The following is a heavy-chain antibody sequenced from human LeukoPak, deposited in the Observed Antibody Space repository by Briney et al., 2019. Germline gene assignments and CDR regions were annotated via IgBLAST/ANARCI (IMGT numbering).Heavy chain of an antibody. J-gene: IGHJ6*03. CDR1: GFTFSSYA. Sequence: PGGSLRLPCAASGFTFSSYAMSWVRQAPGKGLEWVSAISGSGGSTYYADSVKGRFTISRDNSKNTLYLQMNSLRAEDTAVYYCASNIGAFYYMDVWGKGTTVTVSS. V-gene: IGHV3-23*01. CDR2: ISGSGGST. CDR3: ASNIGAFYYMDV. D-gene: IGHD5-12*01.